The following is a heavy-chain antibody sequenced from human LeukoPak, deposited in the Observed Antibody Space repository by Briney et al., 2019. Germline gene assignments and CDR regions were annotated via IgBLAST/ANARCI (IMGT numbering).Heavy chain of an antibody. CDR2: IFGSGGSA. V-gene: IGHV3-23*01. D-gene: IGHD2-15*01. CDR3: AKTTTGYSSGRYPAWPIDY. J-gene: IGHJ4*02. Sequence: GGSLRLSCAASGFTFGSYAMYWVGQAPPKGLPGVSGIFGSGGSAHYADSVKGRFTISRDNSKNTVYLQMDSLRAEDTATYYCAKTTTGYSSGRYPAWPIDYWGQGTLVTVSS. CDR1: GFTFGSYA.